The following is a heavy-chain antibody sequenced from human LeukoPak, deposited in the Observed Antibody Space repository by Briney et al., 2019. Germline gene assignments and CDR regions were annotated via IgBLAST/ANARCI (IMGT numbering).Heavy chain of an antibody. CDR1: NYSITNNYY. Sequence: NPSETLSLTCTVSNYSITNNYYWGWIRQPPGKGLEWIGSIHHSGITYYTPSLESRVTISLDTSKNQFSLSLYSVTAADTAVYYCVRESRGWYEDSWGQGTLVTASS. J-gene: IGHJ4*02. CDR2: IHHSGIT. D-gene: IGHD6-19*01. V-gene: IGHV4-38-2*02. CDR3: VRESRGWYEDS.